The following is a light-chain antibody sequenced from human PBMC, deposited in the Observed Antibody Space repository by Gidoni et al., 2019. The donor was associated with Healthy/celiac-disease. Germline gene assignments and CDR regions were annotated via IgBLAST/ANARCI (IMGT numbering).Light chain of an antibody. J-gene: IGKJ5*01. CDR2: DAS. V-gene: IGKV3-11*01. Sequence: EIVLTNSRATLSLSPGERATLSCTASQSGSSYFAWYQQKPGQAPRLLIYDASNRATGIPARFSCSGSGTDFTLTISSLEPEAFAVYYCQQRSNWTSITCXQXTRLEIK. CDR1: QSGSSY. CDR3: QQRSNWTSIT.